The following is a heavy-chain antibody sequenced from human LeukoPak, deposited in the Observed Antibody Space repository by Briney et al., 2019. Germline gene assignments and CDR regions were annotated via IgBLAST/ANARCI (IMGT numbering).Heavy chain of an antibody. D-gene: IGHD2-21*01. CDR1: GGSISSSSYY. CDR2: IYYSGST. V-gene: IGHV4-39*01. Sequence: SETLSLTCTVSGGSISSSSYYWGWIRQPPGKGLEWIGSIYYSGSTYYNPSLKSRVTISVDTSKNQFSLKLSSVTAADTAVYYCARHLSPVARTHAFDIWGQGTMVTVSS. CDR3: ARHLSPVARTHAFDI. J-gene: IGHJ3*02.